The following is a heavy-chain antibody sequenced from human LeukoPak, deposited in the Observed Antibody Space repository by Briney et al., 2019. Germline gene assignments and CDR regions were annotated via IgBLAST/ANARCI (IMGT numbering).Heavy chain of an antibody. CDR1: GFTITNAR. Sequence: GGSLRPSCAAPGFTITNARMGWVRQAPGKGLEWVGLIKSKIDGEKTDFAAPVKGSFTISIDDSKHTLYLQMNSLKSEDTGVYYCTTGYEHSDCDYWGQGTLVTVSS. V-gene: IGHV3-15*01. J-gene: IGHJ4*02. CDR2: IKSKIDGEKT. CDR3: TTGYEHSDCDY. D-gene: IGHD3-3*02.